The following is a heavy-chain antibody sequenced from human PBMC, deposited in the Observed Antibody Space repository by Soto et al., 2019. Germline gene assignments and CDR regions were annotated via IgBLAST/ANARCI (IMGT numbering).Heavy chain of an antibody. J-gene: IGHJ4*02. CDR1: GYTFTSYG. CDR2: ISPYSGNT. Sequence: ASVKVSCKASGYTFTSYGITWVRQAPGQGRERMGWISPYSGNTIYARNFQGRVTMTTDTPTSTAYLELRNLRPDDTAVYYCARDVNWQRQGPGYWGQGTLVTVSS. CDR3: ARDVNWQRQGPGY. V-gene: IGHV1-18*01. D-gene: IGHD1-1*01.